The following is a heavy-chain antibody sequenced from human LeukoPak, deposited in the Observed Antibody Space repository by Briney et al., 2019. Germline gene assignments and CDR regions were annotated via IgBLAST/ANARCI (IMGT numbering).Heavy chain of an antibody. V-gene: IGHV4-39*01. CDR1: AGSVSDHSYY. CDR3: AKTTYNRGWRVPFDS. Sequence: PSETLSLTCTVSAGSVSDHSYYWGWIRQPPGKGLKWIGSIHQIGSTYYNPSLKSRVTTSIDTSKNQFSLILSSVTAADTAVYYCAKTTYNRGWRVPFDSWGRGTLVTVSS. D-gene: IGHD6-19*01. J-gene: IGHJ4*02. CDR2: IHQIGST.